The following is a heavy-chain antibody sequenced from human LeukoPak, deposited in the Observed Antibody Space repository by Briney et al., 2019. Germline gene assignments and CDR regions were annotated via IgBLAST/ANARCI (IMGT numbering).Heavy chain of an antibody. V-gene: IGHV3-30*04. CDR2: ISYDGSNK. CDR3: ARDGGFIAAAGTHLDY. J-gene: IGHJ4*02. D-gene: IGHD6-13*01. CDR1: GFTFSSYA. Sequence: GGSLRLSCAASGFTFSSYAMHWVRQAPGKGLEWVAVISYDGSNKYYATSVKGRFTISRDNSKNTLYLQMNSLRAEDTAVYYCARDGGFIAAAGTHLDYWGQGTLVTVSS.